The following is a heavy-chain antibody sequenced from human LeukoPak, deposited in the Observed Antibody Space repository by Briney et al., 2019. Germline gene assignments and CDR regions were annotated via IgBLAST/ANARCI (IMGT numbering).Heavy chain of an antibody. CDR3: ARDQYGFYSSGSFAQTYFDY. CDR2: ISSYDGNT. V-gene: IGHV1-18*01. J-gene: IGHJ4*02. Sequence: ASVKVSCKASGYTFTSYGISWVRQAPGQGLEWMGWISSYDGNTQSAERFKDRVTMTTDKSTTTVYMELRSLRADDTAVYYCARDQYGFYSSGSFAQTYFDYWGQGTLVTVSP. CDR1: GYTFTSYG. D-gene: IGHD6-19*01.